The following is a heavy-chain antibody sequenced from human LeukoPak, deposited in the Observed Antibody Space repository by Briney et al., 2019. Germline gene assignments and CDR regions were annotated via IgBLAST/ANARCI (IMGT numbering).Heavy chain of an antibody. CDR1: GGSFSGYY. CDR2: INHSGST. V-gene: IGHV4-34*01. D-gene: IGHD6-19*01. J-gene: IGHJ3*02. Sequence: SETLSLTCAVYGGSFSGYYWSWIRQPPGKGLEWIGEINHSGSTNYNLSLKSRVTISVDTSKNQFSLKLSSVTAADTAVYYCALAQWLVNDAFDIWGQGTMVTVSS. CDR3: ALAQWLVNDAFDI.